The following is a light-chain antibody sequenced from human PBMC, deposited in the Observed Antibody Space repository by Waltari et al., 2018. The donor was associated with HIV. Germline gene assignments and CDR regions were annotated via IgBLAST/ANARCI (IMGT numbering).Light chain of an antibody. V-gene: IGKV3-15*01. CDR2: GPS. Sequence: EIVMTQSPGTLSVSPGESAILSCRASQNITDNLAWYQHKADQAPRLLIYGPSTRASGVPARFSGGGSGTNFTLTVSGLQIEDFAFYYCQHYHDWPRTFGQGTRVEI. J-gene: IGKJ1*01. CDR1: QNITDN. CDR3: QHYHDWPRT.